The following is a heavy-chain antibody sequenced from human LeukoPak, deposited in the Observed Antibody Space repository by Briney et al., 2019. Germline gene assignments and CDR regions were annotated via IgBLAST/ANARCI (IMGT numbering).Heavy chain of an antibody. Sequence: SQTLSLTCTVSGASISSGSYYWTWIRQPAGKGLEWIGRMHSSGRTSYSPSLKSRVTISVDTSKNQFSLKLSSVTAADTAVYYCARGLRGYSYGYVPWELSYYMDVWGKGTTVTISS. CDR3: ARGLRGYSYGYVPWELSYYMDV. J-gene: IGHJ6*03. CDR2: MHSSGRT. D-gene: IGHD5-18*01. V-gene: IGHV4-61*02. CDR1: GASISSGSYY.